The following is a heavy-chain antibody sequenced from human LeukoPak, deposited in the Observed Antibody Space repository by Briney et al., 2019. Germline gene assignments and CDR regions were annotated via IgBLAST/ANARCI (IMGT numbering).Heavy chain of an antibody. Sequence: SETLSLTCTVSGGSISSYYWSWIRQPPGKGLEWIGYIYYSGSTNYNPSLKSRVTISVDTSKNQFSLKLSSVTAADTAVYYCARTVYGSGSYYSGNWFDPWGQGTLATVSS. CDR1: GGSISSYY. D-gene: IGHD3-10*01. J-gene: IGHJ5*02. CDR2: IYYSGST. V-gene: IGHV4-59*01. CDR3: ARTVYGSGSYYSGNWFDP.